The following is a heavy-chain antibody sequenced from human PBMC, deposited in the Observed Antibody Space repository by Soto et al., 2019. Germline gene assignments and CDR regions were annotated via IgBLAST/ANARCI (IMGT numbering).Heavy chain of an antibody. D-gene: IGHD2-2*01. J-gene: IGHJ4*02. CDR3: ATGRYCSSTSCYYLDY. CDR2: ISSSSSYI. CDR1: GFTFSSYS. V-gene: IGHV3-21*01. Sequence: GGSLRLSYAASGFTFSSYSMNWLRQAPGKGLEWVSSISSSSSYIYYADSVKGRFTISRDNAKNSLYLQMNSLRAEDTDVYYCATGRYCSSTSCYYLDYWGQGTLVTVSS.